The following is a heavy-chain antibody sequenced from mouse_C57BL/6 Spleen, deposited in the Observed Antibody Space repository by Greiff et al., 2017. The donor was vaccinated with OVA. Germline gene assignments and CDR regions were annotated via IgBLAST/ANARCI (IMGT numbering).Heavy chain of an antibody. CDR2: ISSGSSTI. D-gene: IGHD2-2*01. Sequence: EVMLVESGGGLVKPGGSLKLSCAASGFTFSDYGMHWVRQAPEKGLEWVAYISSGSSTIYYADTVKGRFTISRDNAKNTLFLQMTRLRSEDTAMYYCGRRGGYETAWFAYWGQGTLVTVSA. J-gene: IGHJ3*01. V-gene: IGHV5-17*01. CDR3: GRRGGYETAWFAY. CDR1: GFTFSDYG.